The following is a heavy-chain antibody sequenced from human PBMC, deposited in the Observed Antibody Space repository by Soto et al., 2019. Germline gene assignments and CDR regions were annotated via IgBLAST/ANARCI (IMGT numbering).Heavy chain of an antibody. V-gene: IGHV4-31*03. J-gene: IGHJ4*02. CDR3: ARGSGYPTPSFSDY. CDR2: IYYSGST. Sequence: PSETLSLTCTVSGGSISSGGYYWSWIRQHPGKGLEWIGYIYYSGSTYYNPSLKSRLTISVDTSKNQFSLKLTSVTAADTAVYYCARGSGYPTPSFSDYWGQGTLVTVYS. CDR1: GGSISSGGYY. D-gene: IGHD5-12*01.